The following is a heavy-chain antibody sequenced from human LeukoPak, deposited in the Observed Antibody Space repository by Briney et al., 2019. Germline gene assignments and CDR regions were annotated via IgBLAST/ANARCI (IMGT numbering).Heavy chain of an antibody. CDR1: GYTFTSYD. Sequence: ASVKVSCKASGYTFTSYDINWVRQATGQGLEWMGWMNPNSGNTGYAQKFQGRVTITRNTSISTAYMELSSLGSEDTAVYYCARAILNCGGDCYLLRDWGQGTLVTVSS. V-gene: IGHV1-8*03. J-gene: IGHJ4*02. CDR3: ARAILNCGGDCYLLRD. D-gene: IGHD2-21*02. CDR2: MNPNSGNT.